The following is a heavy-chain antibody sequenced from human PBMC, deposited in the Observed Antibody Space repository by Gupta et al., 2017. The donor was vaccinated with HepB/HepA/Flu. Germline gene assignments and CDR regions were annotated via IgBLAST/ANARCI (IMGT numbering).Heavy chain of an antibody. D-gene: IGHD6-19*01. V-gene: IGHV3-30*18. CDR1: GFTFSSYG. Sequence: QVQLVESGGGVVQPGRSLRLSCAASGFTFSSYGMHWVRQAPGKGLEWVAVISYDGSNKYYADSVKGRFTISRDNSKNTLYLQMNSLRAEDTAVYYCAKDGAVADTGLYYYYGMDVWGQGTTVTVSS. J-gene: IGHJ6*02. CDR3: AKDGAVADTGLYYYYGMDV. CDR2: ISYDGSNK.